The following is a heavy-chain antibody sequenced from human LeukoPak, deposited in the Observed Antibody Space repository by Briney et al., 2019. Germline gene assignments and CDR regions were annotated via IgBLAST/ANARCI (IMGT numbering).Heavy chain of an antibody. J-gene: IGHJ4*02. CDR2: INDDGSGT. V-gene: IGHV3-74*01. CDR1: GLSFSGYW. D-gene: IGHD6-13*01. CDR3: ASRIATAGSVDY. Sequence: GGSLRLSCAASGLSFSGYWLHWVRQAPGKGLVWVSRINDDGSGTSYADSVRGRFTISRDNAKNTLYLQMNNLRAEDTAVYYCASRIATAGSVDYWGQGTLVTVSS.